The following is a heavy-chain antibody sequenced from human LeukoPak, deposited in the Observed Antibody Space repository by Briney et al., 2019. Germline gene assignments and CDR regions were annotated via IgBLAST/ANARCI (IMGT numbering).Heavy chain of an antibody. CDR3: ATLTTVVTAYYFDH. V-gene: IGHV4-34*01. Sequence: SETLSLTCAVYGGSFSGYYWSWIRQPPGKGQEWIGEINHSGSTNYNPSLKSRVTISVDTSKNQFSLKLSSVTAADTAVYYCATLTTVVTAYYFDHWGQGTLVTVSS. D-gene: IGHD4-23*01. CDR1: GGSFSGYY. CDR2: INHSGST. J-gene: IGHJ4*02.